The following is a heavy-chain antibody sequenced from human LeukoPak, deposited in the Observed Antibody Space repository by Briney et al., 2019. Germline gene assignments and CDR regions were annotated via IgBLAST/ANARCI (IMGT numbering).Heavy chain of an antibody. J-gene: IGHJ4*02. V-gene: IGHV4-34*01. D-gene: IGHD3-10*01. CDR3: ARGRSVAPLDY. CDR1: GGSFRGYY. Sequence: SETLSLTCAVYGGSFRGYYWRWIRQPPGKGVEWIGEINHSGSTNYNPSLKSRVTISVDTSKNQFSLKLSSVTAADTAVYYCARGRSVAPLDYWGQGTLVTVSS. CDR2: INHSGST.